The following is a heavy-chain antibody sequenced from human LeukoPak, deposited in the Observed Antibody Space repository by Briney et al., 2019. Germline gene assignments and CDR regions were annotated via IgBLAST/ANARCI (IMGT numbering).Heavy chain of an antibody. CDR3: AKLFESGTYNNFFHC. D-gene: IGHD3-10*01. Sequence: SGGSLRLSCAASGSTFSDYYMSWIRQAPGKGLEWVSAITATSSSTHDADSVQGRFTISRDNSKNTLYLQMNSLRPEDTAICYCAKLFESGTYNNFFHCWGQGTLVTVFS. V-gene: IGHV3-23*01. J-gene: IGHJ4*02. CDR2: ITATSSST. CDR1: GSTFSDYY.